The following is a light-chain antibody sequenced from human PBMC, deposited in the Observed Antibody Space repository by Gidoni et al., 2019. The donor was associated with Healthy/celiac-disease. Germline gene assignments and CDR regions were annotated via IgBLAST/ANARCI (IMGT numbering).Light chain of an antibody. CDR3: AAWDDSLNGVV. CDR2: SNN. J-gene: IGLJ2*01. Sequence: QSVLTQPPSASGTPGRRVTISCSGSSSNIGSNTVNWYQQLPGPAPKLLIYSNNKLPSGVPARCSGSKSGTSASLAISGLQSEDEADYYCAAWDDSLNGVVFGGGTKLTVL. V-gene: IGLV1-44*01. CDR1: SSNIGSNT.